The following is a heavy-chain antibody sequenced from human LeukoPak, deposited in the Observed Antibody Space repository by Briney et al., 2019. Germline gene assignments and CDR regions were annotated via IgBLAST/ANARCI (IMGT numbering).Heavy chain of an antibody. Sequence: GGSLRLSCAASGFTFSSYSMTWVRQAPGKGLEWVSGIGSNSVPTVYADSVKGRFTISRDNSKSMLYLQMDSLRVEDTAVYYCAKHCSGYCNTASEKRFDPWGQGTLVTVSS. D-gene: IGHD2-2*03. CDR3: AKHCSGYCNTASEKRFDP. V-gene: IGHV3-23*01. CDR2: IGSNSVPT. J-gene: IGHJ5*02. CDR1: GFTFSSYS.